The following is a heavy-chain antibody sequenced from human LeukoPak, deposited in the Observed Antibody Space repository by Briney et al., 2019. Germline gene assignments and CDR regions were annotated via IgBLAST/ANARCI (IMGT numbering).Heavy chain of an antibody. V-gene: IGHV4-59*08. CDR3: ARTPYRSGPTDY. CDR2: IYYSGST. Sequence: SSETLSLTCTVSGGSISSYYWSWIRQPPGKGLEWIGYIYYSGSTNYNPSLKSRVTISVDTSKNQFSLKLSSVTAADTAVYYCARTPYRSGPTDYWGQGTLVTVSS. J-gene: IGHJ4*02. D-gene: IGHD2-15*01. CDR1: GGSISSYY.